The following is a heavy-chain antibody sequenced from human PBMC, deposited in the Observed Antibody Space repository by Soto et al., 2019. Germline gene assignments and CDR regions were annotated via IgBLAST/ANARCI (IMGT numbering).Heavy chain of an antibody. CDR3: ARGITMVRGVTPYYYYGMDV. CDR1: GGTFSSYA. CDR2: IIPIFGTA. Sequence: VASVKVSCKASGGTFSSYAISWVRQAPGQGLEWMGGIIPIFGTANYAQKFQGRVTITADESTSTAYMELSSLRSEDTAVYYCARGITMVRGVTPYYYYGMDVWGQGTTVTVSS. D-gene: IGHD3-10*01. J-gene: IGHJ6*02. V-gene: IGHV1-69*13.